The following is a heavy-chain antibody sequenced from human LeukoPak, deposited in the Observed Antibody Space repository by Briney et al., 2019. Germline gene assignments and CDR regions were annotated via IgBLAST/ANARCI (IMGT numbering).Heavy chain of an antibody. CDR3: AKSRGSGSNMARGVNFDY. D-gene: IGHD3-10*01. CDR2: ISDGGSIT. V-gene: IGHV3-23*01. J-gene: IGHJ4*02. Sequence: GGSLRLSCAASGFTFSDYGMSWVRQAPGKGLEWVSTISDGGSITYYADSVKGRFTISRDNSKNTLFLQMNSLRAEDTAVYYCAKSRGSGSNMARGVNFDYWGQGTLVTVSS. CDR1: GFTFSDYG.